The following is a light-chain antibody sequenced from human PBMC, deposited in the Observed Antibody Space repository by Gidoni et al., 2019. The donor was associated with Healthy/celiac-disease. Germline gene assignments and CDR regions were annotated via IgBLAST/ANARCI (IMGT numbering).Light chain of an antibody. J-gene: IGKJ2*01. CDR3: QKYNKWSLYT. CDR2: GAS. Sequence: DIVMTQSPATLSVSPGERATLSCRASQSVRSNLAWYHQKPGQSPRRLIYGASTRATGSPARISGSGSGKEFTLTSSSRQSEDFEVYYCQKYNKWSLYTFXQXTKLXIK. CDR1: QSVRSN. V-gene: IGKV3-15*01.